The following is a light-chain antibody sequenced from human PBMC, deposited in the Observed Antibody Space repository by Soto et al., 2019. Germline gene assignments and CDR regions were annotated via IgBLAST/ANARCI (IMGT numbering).Light chain of an antibody. CDR2: AES. CDR1: QIMRNS. J-gene: IGKJ2*01. V-gene: IGKV1-39*01. Sequence: DIPLTQSPSSLSASVGDRVTITCRARQIMRNSLNWYRQRREKAPELLIYAESDLESGVASRLSDRASGRVFTLAISSQQSADSATYFCQQGFSTPYTCGQGTKLEI. CDR3: QQGFSTPYT.